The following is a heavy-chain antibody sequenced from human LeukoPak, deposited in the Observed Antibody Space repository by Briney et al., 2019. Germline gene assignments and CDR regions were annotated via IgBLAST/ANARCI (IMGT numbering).Heavy chain of an antibody. CDR1: GYTFTSYD. D-gene: IGHD3-22*01. CDR2: MNPNSGNT. CDR3: ARVNYYDSSGHYWGAFDI. V-gene: IGHV1-8*03. Sequence: ASVKVSCKASGYTFTSYDIIWVRQATGQGLEWMGWMNPNSGNTGYAQKFQGRVTITRNTSISTAYMELSSPRSEDTAVYYCARVNYYDSSGHYWGAFDIWGQGTMVTVSS. J-gene: IGHJ3*02.